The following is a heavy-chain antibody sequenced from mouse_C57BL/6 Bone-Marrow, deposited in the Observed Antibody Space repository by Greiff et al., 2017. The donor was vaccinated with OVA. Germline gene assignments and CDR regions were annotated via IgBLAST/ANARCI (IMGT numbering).Heavy chain of an antibody. V-gene: IGHV5-15*01. CDR3: ARRDYYGSSYTWFAY. J-gene: IGHJ3*01. CDR1: GFTFSDYG. Sequence: EVNVVESGGGLVQPGGSLKLSCAASGFTFSDYGMAWVRQAPRKGPEWVAFISNLAYSIYYADTVTGRFTISRENAKNTLYLEMSSLRSEDTAMYYCARRDYYGSSYTWFAYWGQGTLVTVSA. D-gene: IGHD1-1*01. CDR2: ISNLAYSI.